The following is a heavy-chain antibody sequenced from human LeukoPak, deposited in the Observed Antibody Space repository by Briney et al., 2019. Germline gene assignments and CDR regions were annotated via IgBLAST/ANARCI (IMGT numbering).Heavy chain of an antibody. V-gene: IGHV4-59*01. J-gene: IGHJ3*02. Sequence: PSETLSLTCTVSGGSISSYYWSWIRQPPGKGLEWIGYIYYSGSTNFNPSLKSRVTISVDTSKNQFSLKLSSVTAADTAVYYCARELYYYDSSGYPGHAFDIWGQGTMVTVSS. CDR3: ARELYYYDSSGYPGHAFDI. CDR1: GGSISSYY. D-gene: IGHD3-22*01. CDR2: IYYSGST.